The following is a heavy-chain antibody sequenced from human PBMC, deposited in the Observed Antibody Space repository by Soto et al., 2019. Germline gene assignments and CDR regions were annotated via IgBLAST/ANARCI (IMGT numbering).Heavy chain of an antibody. CDR3: ARAPLNAFDI. Sequence: PGGSLRLSCAASGFTFISYSMNWVRQAPGKGLEWVSSISSSSSYIYYADSVKGRFTISRDNAKNSLYLQMNSLRAEDTAVYYCARAPLNAFDIWGQGTMVTVSS. V-gene: IGHV3-21*01. CDR2: ISSSSSYI. CDR1: GFTFISYS. J-gene: IGHJ3*02.